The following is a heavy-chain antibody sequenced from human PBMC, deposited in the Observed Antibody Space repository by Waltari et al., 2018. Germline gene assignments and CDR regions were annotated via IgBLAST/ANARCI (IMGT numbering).Heavy chain of an antibody. CDR1: GFTFSSYG. CDR3: AKSITMVRGVYNYYGMDV. D-gene: IGHD3-10*01. CDR2: ISYDGSNK. Sequence: QVQLVESGGGVVQPGRSLRLPCAASGFTFSSYGMHWVRQAPGKGLEWVAVISYDGSNKYYADSVKGRFTISRDNSKNTLYLQMNSLRTEDTALYYCAKSITMVRGVYNYYGMDVWGQGTTVTVSS. V-gene: IGHV3-30*18. J-gene: IGHJ6*02.